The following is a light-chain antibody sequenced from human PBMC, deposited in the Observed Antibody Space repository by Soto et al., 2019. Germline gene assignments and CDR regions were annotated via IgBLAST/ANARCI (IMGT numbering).Light chain of an antibody. J-gene: IGKJ3*01. V-gene: IGKV3-11*01. CDR1: QGVSSY. CDR3: QHRSNWPS. Sequence: EIVLTQSPATLSLSPGERATLSCRASQGVSSYLAWYQQKPGQAPRLLLYDASNRATGIPARFSGSGSGTDFPLTISSLEPEDFTVYYCQHRSNWPSFGPGTKVDI. CDR2: DAS.